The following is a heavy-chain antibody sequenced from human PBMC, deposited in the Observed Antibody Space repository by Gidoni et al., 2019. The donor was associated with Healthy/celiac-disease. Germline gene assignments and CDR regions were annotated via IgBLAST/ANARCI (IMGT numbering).Heavy chain of an antibody. J-gene: IGHJ3*02. Sequence: QVQLVQSGAAVQKPGASVKVSCKVSGYTLPELSMHWVRQAPGKGLEWMGGFDPEDGETIYAQKFQGRVTMTEDTSTDTAYMELSSLRSEDTAVYYCATGLYCSSTSCSYDAFDIWGQGTMVTVSS. CDR1: GYTLPELS. CDR2: FDPEDGET. D-gene: IGHD2-2*01. CDR3: ATGLYCSSTSCSYDAFDI. V-gene: IGHV1-24*01.